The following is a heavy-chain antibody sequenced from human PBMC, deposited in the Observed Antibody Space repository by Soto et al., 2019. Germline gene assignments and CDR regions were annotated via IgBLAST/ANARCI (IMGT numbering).Heavy chain of an antibody. CDR1: GGSISSSSYY. CDR3: AGATVTFPVGWDSGYESFDY. V-gene: IGHV4-39*01. CDR2: IYYSGST. Sequence: QLQLQESGPGLVKPSETLSLTCTVSGGSISSSSYYWGWIRQPPGKGLEWIGSIYYSGSTYFNPSLMCRVTTSEDQSKNQFYRRRRGVAADDTPVYYCAGATVTFPVGWDSGYESFDYWGQGTLVTVS. D-gene: IGHD5-12*01. J-gene: IGHJ4*02.